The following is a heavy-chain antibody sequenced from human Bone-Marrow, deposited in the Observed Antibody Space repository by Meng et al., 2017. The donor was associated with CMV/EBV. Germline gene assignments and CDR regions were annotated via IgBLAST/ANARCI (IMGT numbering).Heavy chain of an antibody. J-gene: IGHJ6*02. D-gene: IGHD1-14*01. CDR1: GFTFSSYW. CDR3: ARETYRTVRDYYYGMDV. Sequence: GESLKISCAASGFTFSSYWMHWVRQAPGKGLVWVSRINSDGSSTSYADSVKGRFTISRDNAENTLYLQMNSLRAEDTAVYYCARETYRTVRDYYYGMDVWGQGTTVTVSS. CDR2: INSDGSST. V-gene: IGHV3-74*01.